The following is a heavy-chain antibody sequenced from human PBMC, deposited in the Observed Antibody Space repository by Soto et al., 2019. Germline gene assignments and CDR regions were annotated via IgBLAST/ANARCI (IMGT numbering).Heavy chain of an antibody. V-gene: IGHV3-23*01. CDR3: AKALNSSGWYPTGDYYGMDV. D-gene: IGHD6-19*01. Sequence: PGGSLRLSCAAPGFTFSSYAMSWVRQAPGKGLEWVSAISGSGGSTYYADSVKGRFTISRDNSKNTLYLQMNSLRAEDTAVYYCAKALNSSGWYPTGDYYGMDVWGQGTTVTVSS. CDR2: ISGSGGST. CDR1: GFTFSSYA. J-gene: IGHJ6*02.